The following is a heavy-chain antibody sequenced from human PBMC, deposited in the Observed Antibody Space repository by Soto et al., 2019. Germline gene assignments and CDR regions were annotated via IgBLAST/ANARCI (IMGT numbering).Heavy chain of an antibody. CDR3: ARGSYSSSSGYGMDV. CDR2: IYHSGST. J-gene: IGHJ6*02. V-gene: IGHV4-30-2*01. Sequence: SWVRQMPGKGLEWIGYIYHSGSTYYNPSLKSRVTISVDRSKNQFSLKLSSVTAADTAVYYCARGSYSSSSGYGMDVWGQGTTVTVSS. D-gene: IGHD6-13*01.